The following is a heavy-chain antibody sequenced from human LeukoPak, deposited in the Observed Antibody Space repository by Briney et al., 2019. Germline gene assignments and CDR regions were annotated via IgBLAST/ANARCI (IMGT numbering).Heavy chain of an antibody. CDR1: GFTFSNYA. Sequence: PGGSLRLSCSASGFTFSNYAISWVRQAPGKEREWVSAISGSGGSTYYADSVKGRFTISRDNCKNTLYLQMNSLRAEDTAVYYCAKIGAATVCTSSGWMFDYWGQGTLVTVSS. CDR2: ISGSGGST. D-gene: IGHD6-19*01. CDR3: AKIGAATVCTSSGWMFDY. V-gene: IGHV3-23*01. J-gene: IGHJ4*02.